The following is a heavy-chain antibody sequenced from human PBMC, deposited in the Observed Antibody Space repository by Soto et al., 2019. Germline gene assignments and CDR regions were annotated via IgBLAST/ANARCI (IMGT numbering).Heavy chain of an antibody. CDR2: IYFDGITT. CDR3: ARGGAMGVDY. D-gene: IGHD1-26*01. CDR1: GFTFSSYS. J-gene: IGHJ4*02. V-gene: IGHV3-74*01. Sequence: GGSLRLSCAASGFTFSSYSMNWVRQAPGKGLVWVSRIYFDGITTNYADSVKGRLTVSRDNAKNTVYLHVNTLRDEDTAVYYCARGGAMGVDYWGQGTLVTVSS.